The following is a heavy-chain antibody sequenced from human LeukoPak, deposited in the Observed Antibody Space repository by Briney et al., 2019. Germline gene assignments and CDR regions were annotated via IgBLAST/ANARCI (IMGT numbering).Heavy chain of an antibody. V-gene: IGHV3-23*01. D-gene: IGHD3-3*01. Sequence: PGGSLRLSCAASGFTFSSYAMSWVRQAPGKGLEWVTAISGSGGSTYYADSVKGRFTISRDNSKNTLYLQMNSLRAEDTAVYYCASAIRFLEWLYDYWGQGILVTVSS. J-gene: IGHJ4*02. CDR3: ASAIRFLEWLYDY. CDR2: ISGSGGST. CDR1: GFTFSSYA.